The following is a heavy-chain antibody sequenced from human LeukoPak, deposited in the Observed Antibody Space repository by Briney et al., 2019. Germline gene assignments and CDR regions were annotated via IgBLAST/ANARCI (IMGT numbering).Heavy chain of an antibody. Sequence: ASVKVSCKASGYSFTGYNTHWVRQAPGQGLEWMGRINPHSGGTRFAQKFQDRITMTIDKSDNTVYMELNSVTSGDTAVYFCARSGNLIAASVTKDYYYYMDVWGKGITVTVSS. CDR3: ARSGNLIAASVTKDYYYYMDV. V-gene: IGHV1-2*06. D-gene: IGHD6-13*01. CDR2: INPHSGGT. J-gene: IGHJ6*03. CDR1: GYSFTGYN.